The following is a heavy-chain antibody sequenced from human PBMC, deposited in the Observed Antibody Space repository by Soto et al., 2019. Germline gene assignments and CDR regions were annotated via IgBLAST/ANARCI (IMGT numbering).Heavy chain of an antibody. CDR1: GGTFKTYT. Sequence: QVQLVQSGAELKKPGSSENVSCAASGGTFKTYTINWVRQAPGQGLEWIGQIIPMYDSANYAQRFQGRVTISADKSTNIAYMELSGLRSEDTALYYCATWRTYSGSYCFDYWGQGTLVSVSS. J-gene: IGHJ4*02. CDR2: IIPMYDSA. V-gene: IGHV1-69*06. D-gene: IGHD1-26*01. CDR3: ATWRTYSGSYCFDY.